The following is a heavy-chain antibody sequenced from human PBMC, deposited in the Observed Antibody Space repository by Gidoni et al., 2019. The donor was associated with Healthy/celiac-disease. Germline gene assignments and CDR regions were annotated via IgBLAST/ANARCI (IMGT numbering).Heavy chain of an antibody. CDR2: ISSSGSTI. V-gene: IGHV3-11*01. J-gene: IGHJ4*02. CDR3: AREGVIRFLEWYPSLYFDY. Sequence: QVQLVESGGGLVKPGGYLRISCAASGFTFSDYYMSWIRQAPGKGLEWVSYISSSGSTIYYADSVKGRFTISRDNAKNSLYLQMNSLRAEDTAVYYCAREGVIRFLEWYPSLYFDYWGQGTLVPVSS. D-gene: IGHD3-3*01. CDR1: GFTFSDYY.